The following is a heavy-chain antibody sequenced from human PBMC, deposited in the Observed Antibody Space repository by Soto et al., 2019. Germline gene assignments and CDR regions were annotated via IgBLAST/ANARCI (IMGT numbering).Heavy chain of an antibody. V-gene: IGHV3-23*01. CDR2: ISGSGVNT. CDR3: ARPRGDGDYDLDS. Sequence: EVQMLESGGVLVRPGGSLRLSCTASGFTFSTYGISWVREAPRKWLVWVSTISGSGVNTYYADSVQGRFTISRDSSKTTLSLPMTSPRHVDSAVNYCARPRGDGDYDLDSWAQETLVTVST. CDR1: GFTFSTYG. D-gene: IGHD5-12*01. J-gene: IGHJ5*01.